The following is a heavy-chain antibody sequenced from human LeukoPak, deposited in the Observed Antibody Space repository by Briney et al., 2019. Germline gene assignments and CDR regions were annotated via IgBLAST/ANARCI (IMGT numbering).Heavy chain of an antibody. Sequence: GGSLRLSCAASGFIFSNYGMNWVRQAPGKGLEWVAAISASGSATSYADSVKGRFTISRDSSKNTLFLHMNTLRAEDTAIYYCAKDRTVGASYWYFDLWGRGTLVTVSS. CDR2: ISASGSAT. CDR1: GFIFSNYG. D-gene: IGHD1-26*01. CDR3: AKDRTVGASYWYFDL. V-gene: IGHV3-23*01. J-gene: IGHJ2*01.